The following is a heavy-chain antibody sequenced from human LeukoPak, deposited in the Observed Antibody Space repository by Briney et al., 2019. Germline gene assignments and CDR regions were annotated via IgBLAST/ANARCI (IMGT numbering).Heavy chain of an antibody. Sequence: GGSLRLSCAASGFTFSSYEMNWVRQGQGKGLEWVSYINSSCSTIYYANSMKGRFTNSTDNANNSLHLQMNSLRAEDTAVYYCASGFDYWGQGTLVTVSS. CDR2: INSSCSTI. CDR1: GFTFSSYE. CDR3: ASGFDY. J-gene: IGHJ4*02. V-gene: IGHV3-48*03.